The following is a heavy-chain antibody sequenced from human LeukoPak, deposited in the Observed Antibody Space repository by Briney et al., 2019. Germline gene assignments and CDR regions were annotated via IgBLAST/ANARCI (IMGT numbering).Heavy chain of an antibody. D-gene: IGHD6-13*01. CDR2: ISSSSRTI. J-gene: IGHJ3*02. CDR3: ARETASWGYAFDI. CDR1: GFTFSTSG. V-gene: IGHV3-48*01. Sequence: AGGSLRLSXAASGFTFSTSGMNWVRQAPGKGLEWISYISSSSRTIYYADSVKGRFTISRDNAENSLYLQMNSLRAEDTAVYYCARETASWGYAFDIWGQGTMVTVSS.